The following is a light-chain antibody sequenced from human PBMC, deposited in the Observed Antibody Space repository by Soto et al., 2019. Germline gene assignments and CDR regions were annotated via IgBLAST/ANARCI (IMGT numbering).Light chain of an antibody. CDR2: DAS. Sequence: DIQMTHSPSTVSASVLYMVTITFRSSQSISRWLAWYQQKPGKAPKLLIYDASSLESGVPSRFSGSGSVTEIALSVGKVWTGVFLTYMWEPDNILAEFGRGTKVEIK. J-gene: IGKJ4*02. CDR3: EPDNILAE. V-gene: IGKV1-5*01. CDR1: QSISRW.